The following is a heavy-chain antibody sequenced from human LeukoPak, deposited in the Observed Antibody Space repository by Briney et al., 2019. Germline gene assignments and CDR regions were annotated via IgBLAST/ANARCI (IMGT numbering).Heavy chain of an antibody. J-gene: IGHJ6*03. D-gene: IGHD3-10*01. Sequence: SVKVSCKASGGTFSSYAISWVRQAPGQGLEWMGGIIPIFGTANYAQKFQGRVTITADKSTSTAYMELSSLRSEDTAVYYCARDGSGSRNYYYYYMDVWGKGTTVTVSS. CDR1: GGTFSSYA. CDR2: IIPIFGTA. CDR3: ARDGSGSRNYYYYYMDV. V-gene: IGHV1-69*06.